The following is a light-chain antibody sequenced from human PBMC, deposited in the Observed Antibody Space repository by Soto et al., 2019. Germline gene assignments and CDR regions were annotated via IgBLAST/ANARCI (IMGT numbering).Light chain of an antibody. CDR1: HTVSSN. V-gene: IGKV3-15*01. Sequence: VVMTQSPATRSLSQGERATLSXRASHTVSSNLSWYPQIPGKASRXXIYXISNRATCFPARFSGRWSETEFTITIRSLQSEDLAVYLCQQYKNWPSFGQGTRLEIK. J-gene: IGKJ5*01. CDR3: QQYKNWPS. CDR2: XIS.